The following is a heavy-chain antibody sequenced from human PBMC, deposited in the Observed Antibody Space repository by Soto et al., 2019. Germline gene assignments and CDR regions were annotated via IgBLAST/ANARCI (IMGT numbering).Heavy chain of an antibody. CDR2: ISAYNGNT. V-gene: IGHV1-18*01. Sequence: QVKLVQSGAEVKKPGASVKVSCKASGYTFTSYGISWVRQAPGQGLEWMGWISAYNGNTNYSQKLQGRVNMTTDTSTSTAYTEMRSLRSAEPAVDYCARDAGVSGELYYWGQGTLVTVSS. CDR1: GYTFTSYG. CDR3: ARDAGVSGELYY. D-gene: IGHD3-16*01. J-gene: IGHJ4*02.